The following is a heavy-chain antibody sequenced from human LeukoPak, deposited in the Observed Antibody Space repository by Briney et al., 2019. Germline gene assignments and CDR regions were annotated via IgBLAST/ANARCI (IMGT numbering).Heavy chain of an antibody. Sequence: SETLSLTSSVSGGSISSLYWSWIRQPPGKGLEWIGYIYYTGSTNYNPSLKSRVTIFVDMSKNQFSLRLSSVTAADTALYYCARHRAYSSSSPFDYWGQGTLVTVSS. CDR2: IYYTGST. D-gene: IGHD6-6*01. V-gene: IGHV4-59*08. CDR1: GGSISSLY. J-gene: IGHJ4*02. CDR3: ARHRAYSSSSPFDY.